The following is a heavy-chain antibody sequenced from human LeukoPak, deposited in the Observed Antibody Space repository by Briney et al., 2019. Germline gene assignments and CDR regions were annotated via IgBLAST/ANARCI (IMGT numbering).Heavy chain of an antibody. D-gene: IGHD5-18*01. CDR2: MNPNSGNT. CDR3: ARDNGGTAMAYYYYYYMDV. CDR1: GYTFTDYY. J-gene: IGHJ6*03. V-gene: IGHV1-8*02. Sequence: GASVKVSCKVYGYTFTDYYLHWVRQATGQGLEWMGWMNPNSGNTGYAQKFQGRVTMTRNTSISTAYMELSSLRSEDTAVYYCARDNGGTAMAYYYYYYMDVWGKGTTVTISS.